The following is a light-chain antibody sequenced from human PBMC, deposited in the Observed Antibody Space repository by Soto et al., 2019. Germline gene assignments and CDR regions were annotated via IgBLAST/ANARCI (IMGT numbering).Light chain of an antibody. CDR2: DAS. V-gene: IGKV1-5*01. CDR3: QQYNSYGT. J-gene: IGKJ2*01. Sequence: DIQMTQSPSTLSASVGDRVTITCRASQSIDSSLAWYQQKPRKGPKLLIYDASTLESGVPSRFSGSGLGTEFALTISSLQPDDFATFYCQQYNSYGTFGTGTKLEI. CDR1: QSIDSS.